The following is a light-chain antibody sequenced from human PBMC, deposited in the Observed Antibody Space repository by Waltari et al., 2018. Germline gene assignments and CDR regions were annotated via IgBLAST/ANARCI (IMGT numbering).Light chain of an antibody. CDR3: QQYYSTPLT. CDR1: QSVLYSPNNKNY. Sequence: DIVMTQSPDSLAVSLGERSTINCKSSQSVLYSPNNKNYLAWYKQKPGQPPKLLIYWASTRESGVPDRFSGSGSGTDFTLTISSLQAEDVAVYYCQQYYSTPLTFGGGTKVEIK. V-gene: IGKV4-1*01. J-gene: IGKJ4*01. CDR2: WAS.